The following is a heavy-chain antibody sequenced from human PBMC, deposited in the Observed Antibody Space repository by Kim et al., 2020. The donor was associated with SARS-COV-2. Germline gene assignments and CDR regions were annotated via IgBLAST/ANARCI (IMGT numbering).Heavy chain of an antibody. CDR3: AAPVSDYGDYGSKDWYFVL. V-gene: IGHV3-30*03. CDR1: GFTFSSYG. D-gene: IGHD4-17*01. J-gene: IGHJ2*01. CDR2: ISYDGSNK. Sequence: GGSLRLSCAASGFTFSSYGMHWVRQAPGKGLEWVAVISYDGSNKYYADSVKGRFTISRDNSKNTLYLQMNSLRAEDTAVYYCAAPVSDYGDYGSKDWYFVLWGRGTPVTVST.